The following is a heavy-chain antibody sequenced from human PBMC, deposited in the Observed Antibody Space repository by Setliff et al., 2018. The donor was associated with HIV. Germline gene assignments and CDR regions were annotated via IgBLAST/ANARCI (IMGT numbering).Heavy chain of an antibody. V-gene: IGHV3-74*01. CDR3: ARDGSGWSQH. CDR1: GFSLNDYS. D-gene: IGHD6-19*01. J-gene: IGHJ1*01. CDR2: INTDGSST. Sequence: GGSLRLSCAASGFSLNDYSMNWVRQAPGKGLVWVSRINTDGSSTLYADSVKGRFTISRDNAKNSLYLQMNSLRAEDTAVYYCARDGSGWSQHWGQGILVTVSS.